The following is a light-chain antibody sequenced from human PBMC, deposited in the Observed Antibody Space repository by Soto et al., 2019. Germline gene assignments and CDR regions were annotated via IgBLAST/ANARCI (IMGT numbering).Light chain of an antibody. V-gene: IGKV3-20*01. J-gene: IGKJ4*01. CDR2: GVS. CDR3: QQFGTSPA. Sequence: EIVLTQSPGTLSLSPGERAILSCRASQRVGSSSLACYQQRPGQAPRLLLYGVSTRATGIPDRFSGSGSGTDFTLTVRRLESEDFAVYFCQQFGTSPAFGGGTKVEIK. CDR1: QRVGSSS.